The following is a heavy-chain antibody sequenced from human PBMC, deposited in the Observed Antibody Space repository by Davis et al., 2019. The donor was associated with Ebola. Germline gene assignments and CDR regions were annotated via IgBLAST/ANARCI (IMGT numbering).Heavy chain of an antibody. CDR3: ARAGDIHWYYYGMDV. J-gene: IGHJ6*02. Sequence: AASVKVSCKASGYTFTSYYMHWVRQAPGQGLEWMGIINPSGGSTSYAQKFQGRVTMTRDTSTSTVYMELSSLRSEDTAVYYCARAGDIHWYYYGMDVWGQGTTVTVSS. CDR1: GYTFTSYY. D-gene: IGHD2-21*01. CDR2: INPSGGST. V-gene: IGHV1-46*01.